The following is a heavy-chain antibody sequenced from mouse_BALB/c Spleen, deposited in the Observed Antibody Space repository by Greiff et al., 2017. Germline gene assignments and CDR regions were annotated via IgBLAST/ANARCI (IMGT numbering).Heavy chain of an antibody. Sequence: VQLKESGPGLVKPSQSLSLTCSVTGYSITSGYYWNWIRQFPGNKLEWMGYISYDGSNNYNPSLKNRISITRDTSKNQFFLKLNSVTTEDTATYYCARDGPGDYYAMDYWGQGTSVTVSS. D-gene: IGHD4-1*01. V-gene: IGHV3-6*02. J-gene: IGHJ4*01. CDR3: ARDGPGDYYAMDY. CDR2: ISYDGSN. CDR1: GYSITSGYY.